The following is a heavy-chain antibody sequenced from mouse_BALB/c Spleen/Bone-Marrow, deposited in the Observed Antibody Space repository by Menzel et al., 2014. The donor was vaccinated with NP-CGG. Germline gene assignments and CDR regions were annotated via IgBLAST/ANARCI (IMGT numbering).Heavy chain of an antibody. V-gene: IGHV1S81*02. CDR2: IIPSNGRT. CDR3: ARWLLQYFDV. CDR1: GYTFTSYW. Sequence: QVQLKDSGAELVKPGASVKLSRKASGYTFTSYWTHWVKQRPGQGLEWIGEIIPSNGRTNYNEKFKSKATLTVDKSSNTAYMQLSSLTSEDSAVYYCARWLLQYFDVWGAGTTVTVSS. D-gene: IGHD2-3*01. J-gene: IGHJ1*01.